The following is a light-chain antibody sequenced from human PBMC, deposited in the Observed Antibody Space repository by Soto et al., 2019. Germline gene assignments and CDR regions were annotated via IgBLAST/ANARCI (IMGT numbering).Light chain of an antibody. V-gene: IGKV3-20*01. Sequence: ESVLTQSPGTLSLSPGERATLSCRASQSVISYLAWCQQKPGQAPRLLIYGASSRATGIPDRFSGSGSGTDFTLTISRLEPEDFAVYYCQQYGSTPLTFGRGTKVEIK. J-gene: IGKJ4*01. CDR3: QQYGSTPLT. CDR2: GAS. CDR1: QSVISY.